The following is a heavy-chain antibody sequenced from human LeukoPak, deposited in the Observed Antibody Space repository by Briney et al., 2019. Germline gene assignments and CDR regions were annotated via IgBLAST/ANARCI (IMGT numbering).Heavy chain of an antibody. CDR1: GFIVSSTY. Sequence: GGSLRLSCAASGFIVSSTYMNWVRQAPGKGLEWVSSISGSSSYMYYADSLRGRFTISRDNAKNSLYLQMNSLRAEDTAVYYCARDAVAAAGTPIDYWGQGTLVTVSS. CDR3: ARDAVAAAGTPIDY. CDR2: ISGSSSYM. V-gene: IGHV3-21*01. D-gene: IGHD6-13*01. J-gene: IGHJ4*02.